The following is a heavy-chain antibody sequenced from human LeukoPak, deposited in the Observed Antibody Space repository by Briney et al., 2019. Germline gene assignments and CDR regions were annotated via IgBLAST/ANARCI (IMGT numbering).Heavy chain of an antibody. J-gene: IGHJ4*02. V-gene: IGHV3-74*01. CDR1: GFSFSSYW. D-gene: IGHD3-3*01. CDR2: INSDRSST. CDR3: ARAVRAHPPADF. Sequence: GGSLRLSCAASGFSFSSYWMHWVRQAPGKGLVWVSRINSDRSSTTYADSVKGRSSISRDNAKNTLYLHLDSLRAEDTGVYYCARAVRAHPPADFWGQGTLVTVSS.